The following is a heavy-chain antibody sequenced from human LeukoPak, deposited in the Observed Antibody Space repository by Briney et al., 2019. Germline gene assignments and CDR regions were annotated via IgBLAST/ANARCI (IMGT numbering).Heavy chain of an antibody. CDR3: ARVAGGRYCSSTSCYMRGWFDP. Sequence: SVKVSCKASRGTFSSYAISWVRQAPGQGLEWMGGIIPIVGKANYAQKFQGRVTITADESTSTAYMELSSLRSEDTAVYYCARVAGGRYCSSTSCYMRGWFDPWGQGTLVTVSS. CDR1: RGTFSSYA. D-gene: IGHD2-2*02. V-gene: IGHV1-69*13. CDR2: IIPIVGKA. J-gene: IGHJ5*02.